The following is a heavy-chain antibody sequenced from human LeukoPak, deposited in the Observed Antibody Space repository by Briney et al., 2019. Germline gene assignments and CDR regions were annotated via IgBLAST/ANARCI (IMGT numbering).Heavy chain of an antibody. Sequence: RPGGSLRLSCAASGFTFSSYWMSWVRQAPGKGLEWVANIKQDGSEKYYVDSVKGRFTISRDNAKNSLYLQMNSLRAEDTAVYYCARFYVDTAMVSPHYYYGMDVWGQGTTVTVSS. D-gene: IGHD5-18*01. V-gene: IGHV3-7*01. J-gene: IGHJ6*02. CDR2: IKQDGSEK. CDR3: ARFYVDTAMVSPHYYYGMDV. CDR1: GFTFSSYW.